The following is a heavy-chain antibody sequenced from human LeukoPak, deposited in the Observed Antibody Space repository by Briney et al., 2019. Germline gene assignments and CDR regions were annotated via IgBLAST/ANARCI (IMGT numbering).Heavy chain of an antibody. CDR1: GFIFSTHS. CDR3: ARGSTTKGVPSHY. V-gene: IGHV3-21*01. J-gene: IGHJ4*02. D-gene: IGHD2-2*01. CDR2: ISISSSYM. Sequence: GGLRLSCAASGFIFSTHSMNWVRQAPGKGLEWVSSISISSSYMYYADSVKGRFTISRDNAKNSLYLQMNSLRAEDTAVYYCARGSTTKGVPSHYWGQGTLVTVSS.